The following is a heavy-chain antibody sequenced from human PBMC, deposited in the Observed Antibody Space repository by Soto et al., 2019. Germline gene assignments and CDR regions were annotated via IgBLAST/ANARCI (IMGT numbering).Heavy chain of an antibody. CDR1: LGSISSGTNY. CDR2: IYYSGST. Sequence: QLQLQESGPGLVKPSETLSLTCTVSLGSISSGTNYWAWIRQPPGKGLEWIANIYYSGSTFYNPSLKSRVTISLDTSKNQFSLKLRSVTAADTAVYYCARHEAGWYFDSWGQGTLVTVSS. CDR3: ARHEAGWYFDS. V-gene: IGHV4-39*01. J-gene: IGHJ4*02. D-gene: IGHD6-25*01.